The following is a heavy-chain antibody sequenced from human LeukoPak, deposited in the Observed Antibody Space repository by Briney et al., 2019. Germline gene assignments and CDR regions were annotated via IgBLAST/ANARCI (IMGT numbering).Heavy chain of an antibody. CDR3: ARGITRYCSSTSCYTPGVY. V-gene: IGHV1-69*05. J-gene: IGHJ4*02. CDR1: GGTFSSYA. D-gene: IGHD2-2*02. Sequence: SVKVSCKASGGTFSSYAISWVRQAPGQGLEWMGGIIPIFGTANYAQKFQGRVTITTDESTSTAYMELSSLRSEDTAVYYCARGITRYCSSTSCYTPGVYWGQGTLVTVSS. CDR2: IIPIFGTA.